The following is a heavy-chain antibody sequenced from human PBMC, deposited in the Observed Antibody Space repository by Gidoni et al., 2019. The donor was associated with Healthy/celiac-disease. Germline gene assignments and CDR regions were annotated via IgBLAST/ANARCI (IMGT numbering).Heavy chain of an antibody. D-gene: IGHD3-22*01. CDR1: GFTFYDYA. CDR2: ISWNSGSI. V-gene: IGHV3-9*01. CDR3: AKDPYYDSSGYPDY. Sequence: EVQLVESGGGLVQPGRSLRLSCAAPGFTFYDYAMPGVRQAPGKGLEWVSGISWNSGSIGYADSVKGRFTISRDNAKNSLYLQMNSLRAEDTALYYCAKDPYYDSSGYPDYWGQGTLVTVSS. J-gene: IGHJ4*02.